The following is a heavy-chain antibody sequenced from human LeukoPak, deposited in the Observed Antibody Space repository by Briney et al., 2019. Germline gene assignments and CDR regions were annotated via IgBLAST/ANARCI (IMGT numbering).Heavy chain of an antibody. CDR1: GFTFSSYS. D-gene: IGHD3-10*01. V-gene: IGHV3-21*01. CDR2: ISSSSSYI. J-gene: IGHJ6*02. Sequence: GGSLRLSCAASGFTFSSYSMNWVRQAPGKGLEWVSSISSSSSYIYYADSVKGRFTISRDNAKNSLYLQMNSLRAEDTAVYYCARDMGPYYCGMDVWGQGTTVTVSS. CDR3: ARDMGPYYCGMDV.